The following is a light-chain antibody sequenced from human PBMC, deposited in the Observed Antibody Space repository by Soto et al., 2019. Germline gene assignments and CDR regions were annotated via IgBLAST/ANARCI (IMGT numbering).Light chain of an antibody. V-gene: IGKV1-5*01. CDR2: EAS. CDR3: QLSASYSEA. Sequence: IKVNITRSKESGLGKERITISCRASQSISRWLTWYQQKPGKAPKLLIYEASSLESGVPSRFSGSGSGTEFTLAIGVLQPDDFATYSCQLSASYSEAFAEGTKVDIK. CDR1: QSISRW. J-gene: IGKJ1*01.